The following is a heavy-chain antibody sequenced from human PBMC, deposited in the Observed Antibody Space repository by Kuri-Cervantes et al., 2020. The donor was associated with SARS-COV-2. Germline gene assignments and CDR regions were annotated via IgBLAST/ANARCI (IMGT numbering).Heavy chain of an antibody. CDR2: IKQDGSEK. V-gene: IGHV3-7*01. J-gene: IGHJ2*01. CDR1: GFTFSSYW. CDR3: ARRFHQYQLPHWYFDL. D-gene: IGHD2-2*01. Sequence: GEPLKISCAASGFTFSSYWMSWVRQAPGKGLEWVANIKQDGSEKYYVDSVKGRFTISRDNAKNSLYLQMNSLRAEDTAVYYCARRFHQYQLPHWYFDLWGRGTLVTVSS.